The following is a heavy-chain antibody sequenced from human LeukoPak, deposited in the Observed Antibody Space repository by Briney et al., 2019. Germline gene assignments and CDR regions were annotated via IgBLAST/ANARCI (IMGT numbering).Heavy chain of an antibody. J-gene: IGHJ3*02. CDR3: AKGWRLGYCSSTSCYVVGDAFDI. Sequence: GGSLRLSCAASGFTFSSYAMSWVRQAPGKGLEWVSAISGSGGSTYCADSVKGRFTISRDNSKNTLYLQMNSLRAEDTAVYYCAKGWRLGYCSSTSCYVVGDAFDIWGLGTMVTVSS. CDR2: ISGSGGST. D-gene: IGHD2-2*01. CDR1: GFTFSSYA. V-gene: IGHV3-23*01.